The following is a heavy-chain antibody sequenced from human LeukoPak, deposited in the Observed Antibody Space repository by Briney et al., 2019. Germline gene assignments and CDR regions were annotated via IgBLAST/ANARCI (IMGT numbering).Heavy chain of an antibody. CDR3: AKDSDSSGYWAPIDY. J-gene: IGHJ4*02. Sequence: GGSLRLSCAASGFTFDDYAMHWVRQAPGKGLEWVSGISWNSGSIGYADSVKGRFTISRDNAKNSLYLQMNSLRAEDTALYYCAKDSDSSGYWAPIDYWGQGTLVTVSS. D-gene: IGHD3-22*01. CDR1: GFTFDDYA. V-gene: IGHV3-9*01. CDR2: ISWNSGSI.